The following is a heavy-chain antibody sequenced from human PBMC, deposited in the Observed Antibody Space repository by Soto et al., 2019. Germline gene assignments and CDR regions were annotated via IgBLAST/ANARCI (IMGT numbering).Heavy chain of an antibody. CDR3: ARESYCSSTSCYLPSGWNLDDAFDI. CDR2: ISSSSSYI. Sequence: ESGGGLVKPGGSLRLSCAASGFTFSSYSMNWVRQAPGKGLEWVSSISSSSSYIHYADSVKGRFTISRDNAKNSLYLQMYSLRAEDTAVYYCARESYCSSTSCYLPSGWNLDDAFDIWGQGTMVTVSS. J-gene: IGHJ3*02. CDR1: GFTFSSYS. D-gene: IGHD2-2*01. V-gene: IGHV3-21*01.